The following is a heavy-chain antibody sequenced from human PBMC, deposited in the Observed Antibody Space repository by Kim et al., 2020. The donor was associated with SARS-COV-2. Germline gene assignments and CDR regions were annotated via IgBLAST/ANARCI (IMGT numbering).Heavy chain of an antibody. CDR2: LNEDGSEK. CDR3: ARGGSYSFEY. D-gene: IGHD5-12*01. CDR1: GINFREYW. V-gene: IGHV3-7*01. J-gene: IGHJ4*02. Sequence: GGSLRLSCAASGINFREYWMRWVRQSPGKGLEWVADLNEDGSEKFYVDSVRGRFTISRDNAKSSLFLQMISLRAEDAALYYCARGGSYSFEYWGQVSLVTVSS.